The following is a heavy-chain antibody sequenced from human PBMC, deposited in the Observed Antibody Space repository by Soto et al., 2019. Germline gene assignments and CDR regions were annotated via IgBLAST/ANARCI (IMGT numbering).Heavy chain of an antibody. CDR1: GFTFSLSA. J-gene: IGHJ1*01. CDR3: AKGPEYDFLTGCDH. Sequence: EVQLLESGGGFVQPGESLRLSCAASGFTFSLSAMSWVRQAPGRGLEWVSSISGGGGSTEYAESVKGRFTISRDNSKDTVHLQMNSLRAEDTAIYYCAKGPEYDFLTGCDHWGQGALVSVSS. D-gene: IGHD3-9*01. CDR2: ISGGGGST. V-gene: IGHV3-23*01.